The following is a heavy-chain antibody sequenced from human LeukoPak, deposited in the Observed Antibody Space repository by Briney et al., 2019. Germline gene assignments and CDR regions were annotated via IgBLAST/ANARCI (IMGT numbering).Heavy chain of an antibody. CDR1: GFTFSSYG. D-gene: IGHD5-24*01. CDR2: IGPSGAKT. Sequence: PGGSLRLSCAASGFTFSSYGMNWVRQAPGKGLEWVSGIGPSGAKTYYADSVKGRFTISRDNSKNTLYLQMNSLRAEDTAVYYCAKSGYNRFDYWGQGTLVTVSS. J-gene: IGHJ4*02. CDR3: AKSGYNRFDY. V-gene: IGHV3-23*01.